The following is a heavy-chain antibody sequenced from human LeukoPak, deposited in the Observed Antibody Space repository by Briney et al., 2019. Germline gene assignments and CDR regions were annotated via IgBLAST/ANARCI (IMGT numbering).Heavy chain of an antibody. Sequence: PSEALSLTCTVSGGSISSYYWSWIRQPPGKGLEWIGYIYYSGSTNYNPSLKSRVTISVDTSKNQFSLKLSSVTAADTAVYYCARETRGYSYVYFDYWGQGTLVTVSS. D-gene: IGHD5-18*01. V-gene: IGHV4-59*01. CDR1: GGSISSYY. J-gene: IGHJ4*02. CDR2: IYYSGST. CDR3: ARETRGYSYVYFDY.